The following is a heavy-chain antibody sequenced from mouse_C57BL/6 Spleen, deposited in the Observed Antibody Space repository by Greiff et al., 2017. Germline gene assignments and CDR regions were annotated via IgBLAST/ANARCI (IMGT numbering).Heavy chain of an antibody. Sequence: QVQLKQPGAELVRPGSSVQLSCKASGYTFTSYWMHWVKQRPIQGLEWIGNIDPSDSETHYNQKFKDKVTLTVDKSSSTAYMQRSSLTSEASAVYYCARGDYDGDYYAMDYWGQGTSVTVSS. D-gene: IGHD2-4*01. V-gene: IGHV1-52*01. J-gene: IGHJ4*01. CDR3: ARGDYDGDYYAMDY. CDR2: IDPSDSET. CDR1: GYTFTSYW.